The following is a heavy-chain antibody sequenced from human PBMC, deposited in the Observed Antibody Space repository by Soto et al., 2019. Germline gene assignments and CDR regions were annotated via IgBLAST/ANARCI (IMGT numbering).Heavy chain of an antibody. CDR3: AKDTSSSPYYMDV. V-gene: IGHV3-23*01. D-gene: IGHD2-2*01. Sequence: GGSLGLSCAASGFTFSNFAMSWVRHAPGKGLEWVSEITGSTGTTYYADSVKGRFIISRDNSKNTLHLQMNSLRAEDTAVYYCAKDTSSSPYYMDVWGKGTTVTVSS. CDR2: ITGSTGTT. J-gene: IGHJ6*03. CDR1: GFTFSNFA.